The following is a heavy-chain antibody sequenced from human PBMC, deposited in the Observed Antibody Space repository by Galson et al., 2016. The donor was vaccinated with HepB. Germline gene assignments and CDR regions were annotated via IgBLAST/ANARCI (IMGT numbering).Heavy chain of an antibody. J-gene: IGHJ3*02. Sequence: SLRLSCAASGFTLTSYGMHWVRQAPGKGLEWVAVIWFDGSNKYYADSVKGRFTISGDNSKNTLYLQMNSLRAEDTAVYYCTLATRYDAFDIWGQGTLVTVSA. CDR2: IWFDGSNK. V-gene: IGHV3-33*01. CDR3: TLATRYDAFDI. CDR1: GFTLTSYG. D-gene: IGHD6-6*01.